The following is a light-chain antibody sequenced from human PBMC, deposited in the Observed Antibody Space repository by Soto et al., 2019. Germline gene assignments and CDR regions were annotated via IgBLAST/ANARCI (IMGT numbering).Light chain of an antibody. CDR1: QSVTNDY. CDR3: QQYGSSRWT. Sequence: EIVLTQSPGTLSLSPGERATLSCRASQSVTNDYLAWYQQKPGQAPRLLIYGASSRATGIPDRFSGCGSGTDFTLTISRLEPEDFAVYYCQQYGSSRWTFGQGTKVEIK. CDR2: GAS. J-gene: IGKJ1*01. V-gene: IGKV3-20*01.